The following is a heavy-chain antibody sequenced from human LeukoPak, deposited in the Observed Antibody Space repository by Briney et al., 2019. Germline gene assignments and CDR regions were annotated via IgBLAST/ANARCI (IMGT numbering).Heavy chain of an antibody. V-gene: IGHV4-59*08. CDR3: ARTPVSYWPFDL. J-gene: IGHJ2*01. Sequence: SETLSLTCTVSGGSISGYYWSWIRQPPGKGLEWIAYIYYSGSANYSPSLNSRVPISVDTSRDQFSLKLTSVTAADTAVYYCARTPVSYWPFDLWGRGTLVTVSS. CDR1: GGSISGYY. D-gene: IGHD5/OR15-5a*01. CDR2: IYYSGSA.